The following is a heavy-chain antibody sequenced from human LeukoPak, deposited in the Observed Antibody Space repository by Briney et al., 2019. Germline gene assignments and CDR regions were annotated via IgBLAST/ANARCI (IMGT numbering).Heavy chain of an antibody. CDR1: GFTFSSYW. D-gene: IGHD3-10*01. CDR2: IQQDGSAK. CDR3: ARDGYGSGSHDY. J-gene: IGHJ4*02. Sequence: GGSLRLSCTASGFTFSSYWMSWVRQAPGKGPEWVANIQQDGSAKDYLDSVQGRFAISRDNSKNSLYLQMNSLRAEDTAVYHCARDGYGSGSHDYWGQGTLVTVSS. V-gene: IGHV3-7*04.